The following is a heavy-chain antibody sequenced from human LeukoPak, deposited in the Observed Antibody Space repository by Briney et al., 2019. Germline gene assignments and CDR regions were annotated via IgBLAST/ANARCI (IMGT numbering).Heavy chain of an antibody. CDR3: ARDRGPYVGIDNNWFDP. V-gene: IGHV3-74*01. Sequence: GGSLRLSCAASGFTFSSYWMHWVRQAPGKGLVWVSRIKGDGSTTSYADSVKGRFTISRDNSRNTLYLQMDSLRAEDTATYYCARDRGPYVGIDNNWFDPWGQGTLVIVSS. D-gene: IGHD3-10*02. J-gene: IGHJ5*02. CDR1: GFTFSSYW. CDR2: IKGDGSTT.